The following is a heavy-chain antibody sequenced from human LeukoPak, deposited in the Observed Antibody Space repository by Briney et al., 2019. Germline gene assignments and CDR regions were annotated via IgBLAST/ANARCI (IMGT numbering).Heavy chain of an antibody. J-gene: IGHJ3*02. CDR2: MNPNSGNT. CDR3: ARGRRLRFLEWLLFDAFDI. Sequence: ASVKVSCKASGYTFTSYDINWVRQATGQGLEWMGRMNPNSGNTGYAQKFQGRVTITRNTSIGTAYMELSSLRSEDTAVYYCARGRRLRFLEWLLFDAFDIWGQGTMVTVPS. D-gene: IGHD3-3*01. V-gene: IGHV1-8*03. CDR1: GYTFTSYD.